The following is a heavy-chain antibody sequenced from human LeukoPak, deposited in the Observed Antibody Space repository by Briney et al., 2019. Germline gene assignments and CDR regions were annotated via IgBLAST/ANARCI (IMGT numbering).Heavy chain of an antibody. CDR3: AKSRSSSWNIFDY. CDR1: GFTISSSW. J-gene: IGHJ4*02. Sequence: GGSLRLSCEGSGFTISSSWMNWVRQAPGKGLEWVSAISGSGGSTYYADSVKGRFTISRDSSKNTLYLQMNSLRAEDTAVYYCAKSRSSSWNIFDYWGQGTLVTVSS. V-gene: IGHV3-23*01. D-gene: IGHD6-13*01. CDR2: ISGSGGST.